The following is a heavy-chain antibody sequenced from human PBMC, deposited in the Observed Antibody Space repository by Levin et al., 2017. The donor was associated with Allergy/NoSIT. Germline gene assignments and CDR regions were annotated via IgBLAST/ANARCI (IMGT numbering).Heavy chain of an antibody. Sequence: GESLKISCAASGFTFSSYWMSWVRQAPGKGLEWVANIKQDGSEKYYVDSVKGRFTISRDNAKNSLYLQMNSLRAEDTAVYYCARDRALYGMDVWGQGTTVTVSS. CDR3: ARDRALYGMDV. J-gene: IGHJ6*02. CDR1: GFTFSSYW. V-gene: IGHV3-7*01. CDR2: IKQDGSEK. D-gene: IGHD3-10*01.